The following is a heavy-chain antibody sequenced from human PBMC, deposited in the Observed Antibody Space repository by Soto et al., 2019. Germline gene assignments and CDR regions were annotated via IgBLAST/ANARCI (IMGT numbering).Heavy chain of an antibody. V-gene: IGHV3-48*01. Sequence: GGSLRLSCAASGFTFSSYSMNWVRQAPGKGLEWVSYISSSSSTIYYADSVKGRFTISRDNAKNTLYLQMNSLRAEDTAVYYCAKASYSSGWYSFDYWGQGTLVTVSS. J-gene: IGHJ4*02. CDR3: AKASYSSGWYSFDY. CDR1: GFTFSSYS. CDR2: ISSSSSTI. D-gene: IGHD6-19*01.